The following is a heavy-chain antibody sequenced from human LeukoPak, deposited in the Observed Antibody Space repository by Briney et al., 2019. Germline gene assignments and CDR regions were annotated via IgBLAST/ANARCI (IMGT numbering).Heavy chain of an antibody. Sequence: PGGSLRLSCAASGFTFSSYSMNWVRQAPGKGLEWVSSISSSSSYIYYADSVKGRFTASRDNAKHTLYLQMGSLKIDDTAVYYCAREPAFGDLDYWGQGVLVTVSS. D-gene: IGHD4-17*01. V-gene: IGHV3-21*01. CDR3: AREPAFGDLDY. CDR1: GFTFSSYS. CDR2: ISSSSSYI. J-gene: IGHJ4*02.